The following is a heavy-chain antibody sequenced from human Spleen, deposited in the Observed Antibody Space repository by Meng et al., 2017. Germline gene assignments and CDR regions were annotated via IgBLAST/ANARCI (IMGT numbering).Heavy chain of an antibody. CDR3: VSGPSTMAHDFDY. J-gene: IGHJ4*02. CDR1: GSCFTVDY. CDR2: INHSGST. V-gene: IGHV4-34*01. Sequence: QVQLQLGGAGLLMHSQSLSLTFAVAGSCFTVDYWWRIRQPPGKGLEWIGEINHSGSTNYIPSLESRDALFADSSQNTNSLKLSYVTALDSDVYYCVSGPSTMAHDFDYWGQGTLVTVSS. D-gene: IGHD1-1*01.